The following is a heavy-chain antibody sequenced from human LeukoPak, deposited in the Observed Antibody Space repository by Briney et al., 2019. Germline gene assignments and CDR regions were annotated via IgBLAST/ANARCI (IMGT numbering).Heavy chain of an antibody. CDR3: TRESGAFSPFGF. V-gene: IGHV4-4*02. CDR2: VHLSGAT. D-gene: IGHD1-26*01. J-gene: IGHJ4*02. Sequence: SSETLSLTCAVSGGSIMTTNWWSWVRQPPGKGLEWIGEVHLSGATNYDPSLESRVSMSIDTSKNQMSLKLTSVTAADTAIYFCTRESGAFSPFGFWGQGTLVTVSS. CDR1: GGSIMTTNW.